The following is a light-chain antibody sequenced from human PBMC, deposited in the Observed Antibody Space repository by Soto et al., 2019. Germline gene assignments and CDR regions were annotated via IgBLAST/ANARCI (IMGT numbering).Light chain of an antibody. J-gene: IGKJ1*01. CDR3: LQVANFPRT. Sequence: DIQMTQSPSSLSASVGDRVAITCRASQDISNFLNWYQQTPGKAPKLLTYDASDLETGVPSRFSGSGSGRDFTLTIHTLQPEDSATYYCLQVANFPRTFGQGTKVDIK. CDR2: DAS. V-gene: IGKV1-33*01. CDR1: QDISNF.